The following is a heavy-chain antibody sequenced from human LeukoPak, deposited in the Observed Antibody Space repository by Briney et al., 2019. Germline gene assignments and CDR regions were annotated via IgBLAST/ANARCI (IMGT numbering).Heavy chain of an antibody. Sequence: SETLSLTCTVSGGSIRSSSYYWGWIRQPPGRGLEWMGSIFYSGSTYYNPSIKSRVTISVDTSKNQLSLKLRSVTAADTAVYYCASTLTYYYGSGSYYIDCWGQGTLVTVSS. V-gene: IGHV4-39*01. J-gene: IGHJ4*02. D-gene: IGHD3-10*01. CDR2: IFYSGST. CDR1: GGSIRSSSYY. CDR3: ASTLTYYYGSGSYYIDC.